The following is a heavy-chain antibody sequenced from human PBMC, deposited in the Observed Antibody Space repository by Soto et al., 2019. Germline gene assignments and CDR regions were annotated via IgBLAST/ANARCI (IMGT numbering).Heavy chain of an antibody. Sequence: PGGSLRLSCAASGFSFSTYAMTWVRQAPGKGLEWVSTINGDGDNTYYADSVKGRFTISKDKSKNSLSLQMNSLRAEDTAIYYCGEYSSNLYKFWGQGTLVTGSS. D-gene: IGHD3-16*01. J-gene: IGHJ4*02. V-gene: IGHV3-23*01. CDR2: INGDGDNT. CDR1: GFSFSTYA. CDR3: GEYSSNLYKF.